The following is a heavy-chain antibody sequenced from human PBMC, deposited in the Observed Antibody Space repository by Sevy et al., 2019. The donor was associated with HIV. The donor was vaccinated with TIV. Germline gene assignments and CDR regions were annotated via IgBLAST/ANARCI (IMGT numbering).Heavy chain of an antibody. Sequence: GGSLRLSCAASGFTLSDYYMTWIRQAPGKGLEWLSYISSSGSTISYADSVKGRFTISRDNAKNSVYLQMNSLRAEDTAVYYCARARGYSGYDWGNWFDPWGQGTLVTVSS. CDR2: ISSSGSTI. CDR1: GFTLSDYY. D-gene: IGHD5-12*01. J-gene: IGHJ5*02. CDR3: ARARGYSGYDWGNWFDP. V-gene: IGHV3-11*04.